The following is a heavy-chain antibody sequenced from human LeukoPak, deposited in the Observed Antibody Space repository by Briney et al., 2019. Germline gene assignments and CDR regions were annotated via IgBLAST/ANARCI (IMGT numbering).Heavy chain of an antibody. Sequence: PSETLSLTCTVSGGSISSYYWSWIRQPPGKGLEWIGYIYYSGSTNYNPSLKSRVTISVDTSKNQVSLKLSSVTAADTAVYYCARDHIVVPAATPYMDVWGKGTTVTVSS. J-gene: IGHJ6*03. CDR2: IYYSGST. D-gene: IGHD2-2*01. CDR1: GGSISSYY. V-gene: IGHV4-59*12. CDR3: ARDHIVVPAATPYMDV.